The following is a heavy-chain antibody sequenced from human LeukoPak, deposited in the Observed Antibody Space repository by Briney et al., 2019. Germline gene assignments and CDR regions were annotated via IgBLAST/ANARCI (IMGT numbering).Heavy chain of an antibody. V-gene: IGHV4-30-2*01. CDR2: IYHSGST. J-gene: IGHJ6*03. Sequence: SQTLSLTCAVSGGSISSGGYSWSWIRQPPGKGLEWIGYIYHSGSTYYNPSLRSRVTISVDTSKNQFSLKLSSVTAADTAVYYCAREGRVRDFWSGYSPFYYMDVWGKGTTVTVSS. CDR1: GGSISSGGYS. D-gene: IGHD3-3*01. CDR3: AREGRVRDFWSGYSPFYYMDV.